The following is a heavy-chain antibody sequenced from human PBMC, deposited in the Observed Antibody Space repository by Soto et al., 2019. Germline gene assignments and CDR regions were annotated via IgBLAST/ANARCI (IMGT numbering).Heavy chain of an antibody. V-gene: IGHV4-4*07. CDR2: IYTSGST. J-gene: IGHJ6*02. Sequence: SETLSLTCTVSGGSISSYYWSWIRQPAGKGLEWIGRIYTSGSTNYNPSLKSRVTMSVDTSKNQFSLKLSSVTAADTAVYYCEGEDYCYGMDVWGQGTTVTVSS. CDR1: GGSISSYY. CDR3: EGEDYCYGMDV.